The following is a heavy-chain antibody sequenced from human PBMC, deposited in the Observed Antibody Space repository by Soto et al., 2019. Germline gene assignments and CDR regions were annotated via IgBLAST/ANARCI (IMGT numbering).Heavy chain of an antibody. CDR3: ARGGGIAAAVVY. CDR1: GGSISSYY. D-gene: IGHD6-13*01. J-gene: IGHJ4*02. CDR2: IYYSGST. V-gene: IGHV4-59*01. Sequence: QVQLQESGPGLVKPSETLSLTCTVSGGSISSYYWSWIRQPPGKGLEWIGYIYYSGSTNYNPSLKRRVILLVDASKNQFSLKLSSVAAAVTAVYEGARGGGIAAAVVYWVQGPLVTVSS.